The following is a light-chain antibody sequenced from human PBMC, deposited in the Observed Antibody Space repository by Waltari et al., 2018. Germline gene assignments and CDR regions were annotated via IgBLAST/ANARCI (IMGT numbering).Light chain of an antibody. Sequence: SYVLTQPPSVSVAPGKTARLPCGENNSGIEFVHWYQHKPGQAPVLVVYGNTARPSGIPERFSGSNSENTATRTISRAEAGDEADYYCQVWDSNSDLVVFGGGTKLTVL. V-gene: IGLV3-21*03. CDR1: NSGIEF. J-gene: IGLJ2*01. CDR2: GNT. CDR3: QVWDSNSDLVV.